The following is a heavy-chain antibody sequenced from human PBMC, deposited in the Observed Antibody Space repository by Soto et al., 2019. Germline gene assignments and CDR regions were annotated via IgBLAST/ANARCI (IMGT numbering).Heavy chain of an antibody. D-gene: IGHD3-3*01. J-gene: IGHJ4*02. CDR3: ANTYYTFWSGFYRGYYFDF. V-gene: IGHV4-34*01. CDR1: GGSFSGYY. CDR2: INHSGST. Sequence: QVHLQQWGAGLLKPSETLSLTCAVYGGSFSGYYWCWIRQPPGKGLEWMGEINHSGSTNYNPSLKSRVTISVDTSKNQFSLKLSSVTAADTAVYFCANTYYTFWSGFYRGYYFDFWGQGTLVSVSS.